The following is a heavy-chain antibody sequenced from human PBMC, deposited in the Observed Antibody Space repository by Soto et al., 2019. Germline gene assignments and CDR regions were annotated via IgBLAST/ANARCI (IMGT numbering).Heavy chain of an antibody. V-gene: IGHV4-39*01. J-gene: IGHJ4*02. Sequence: SETLSLTCTVSGGSVSNSNYYWGWIRQSPGKGLEWIGSVFYRGRSYSKSSVKSRVTISVDTSKNQFSLNLNSVTASDTAVYYCVSQRTSVLTQAYFDYWGPGALVTVSS. D-gene: IGHD2-8*01. CDR3: VSQRTSVLTQAYFDY. CDR2: VFYRGRS. CDR1: GGSVSNSNYY.